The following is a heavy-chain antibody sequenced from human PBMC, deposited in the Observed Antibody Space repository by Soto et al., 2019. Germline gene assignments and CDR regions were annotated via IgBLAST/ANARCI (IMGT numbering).Heavy chain of an antibody. CDR2: IYHSGST. CDR1: SYSIIRGYY. V-gene: IGHV4-38-2*01. J-gene: IGHJ3*02. CDR3: ARGGQVIAVAGTAAFDI. Sequence: SETLSLTCAVSSYSIIRGYYWGFIRQPPGKGLEWIGSIYHSGSTYYNPSLKSRVTISVDTSKNQFSLKLSSVTAADTAVYYCARGGQVIAVAGTAAFDIWGQGTMVTVSS. D-gene: IGHD6-19*01.